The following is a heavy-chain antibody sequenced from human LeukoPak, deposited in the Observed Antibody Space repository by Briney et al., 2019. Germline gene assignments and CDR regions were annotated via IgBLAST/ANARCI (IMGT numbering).Heavy chain of an antibody. CDR1: GLTFSGSA. J-gene: IGHJ6*02. D-gene: IGHD6-13*01. CDR2: IRSKANTYAT. Sequence: GGSLTLSCAASGLTFSGSAMHWVRQPSGKGLEWVGRIRSKANTYATAYAASVKGRFTISRDDSKNTAYLQLNSLKTEDTAVYYCTTAVGTDFYDYGLDAWGQGTTVTVSS. V-gene: IGHV3-73*01. CDR3: TTAVGTDFYDYGLDA.